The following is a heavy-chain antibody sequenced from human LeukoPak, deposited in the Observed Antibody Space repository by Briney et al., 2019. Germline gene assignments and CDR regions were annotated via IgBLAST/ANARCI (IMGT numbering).Heavy chain of an antibody. CDR3: ARVITGTIDGSWFDP. Sequence: SVKVSCKASGGTFSSYAISWVRQAPGQGLEWMGGIIPIFGTANYAQKFQGRVTITTDESTSTAYMELSSLRSEDTAVYYCARVITGTIDGSWFDPWGQGTLVTVSS. D-gene: IGHD1-7*01. J-gene: IGHJ5*02. CDR1: GGTFSSYA. V-gene: IGHV1-69*05. CDR2: IIPIFGTA.